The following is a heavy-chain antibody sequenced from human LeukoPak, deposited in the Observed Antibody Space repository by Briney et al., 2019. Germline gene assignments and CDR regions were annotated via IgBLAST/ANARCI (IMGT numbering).Heavy chain of an antibody. CDR3: XXDGDYYDSSGYNN. CDR2: ISGSGGST. Sequence: GGSLRLSCAASGFTFSSYAMSWVRQAPGKGLEWVSAISGSGGSTYYADSVKGRFTISRDNSKNTLYLQMNSLRAEDTAVYYCXXDGDYYDSSGYNNWGQGTLVTVSS. J-gene: IGHJ4*02. CDR1: GFTFSSYA. V-gene: IGHV3-23*01. D-gene: IGHD3-22*01.